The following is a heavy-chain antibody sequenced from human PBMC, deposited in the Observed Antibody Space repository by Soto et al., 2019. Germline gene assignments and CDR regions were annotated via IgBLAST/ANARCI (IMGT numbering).Heavy chain of an antibody. CDR2: IIPIFGTA. V-gene: IGHV1-69*06. D-gene: IGHD3-10*01. Sequence: GASVKVSCKASGGTFSSYAISWVRQAPGQGLEWMGGIIPIFGTANYAQKFQGRVTITADKSTSTAYMELSSLRSEDTAVYYCARDPMVRGSNAFDIWGQGXMVTV. CDR1: GGTFSSYA. J-gene: IGHJ3*02. CDR3: ARDPMVRGSNAFDI.